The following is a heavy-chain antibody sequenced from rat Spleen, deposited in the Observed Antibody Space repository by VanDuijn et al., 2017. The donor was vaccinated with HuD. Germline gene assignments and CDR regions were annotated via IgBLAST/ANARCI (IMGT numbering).Heavy chain of an antibody. CDR1: GFSLTRYN. CDR2: IWTGGNT. Sequence: QVQLKESGPGLVQPSQTLSLTCTVSGFSLTRYNVHWVRQSTGKGLEWLGLIWTGGNTGYNSALKSRLTFSRDTSKNQVFLKLNSLQTDDTAIYYCTRSPYNNYVMDAWGQGASVTVSS. CDR3: TRSPYNNYVMDA. D-gene: IGHD1-10*01. J-gene: IGHJ4*01. V-gene: IGHV2-30*01.